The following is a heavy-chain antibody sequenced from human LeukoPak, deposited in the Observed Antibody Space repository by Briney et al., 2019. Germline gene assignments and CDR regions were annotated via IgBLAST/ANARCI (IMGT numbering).Heavy chain of an antibody. J-gene: IGHJ4*02. CDR3: AKALGYYDSSGYLNFDS. CDR2: ISDNGGST. D-gene: IGHD3-22*01. CDR1: GFTFSNYV. V-gene: IGHV3-23*01. Sequence: GGSLRLSCAASGFTFSNYVMNWVRQAPGKGLEWVSGISDNGGSTYYADSVKGRFTLSRDNSKNTLDLQMSSLRAEDTAVYYCAKALGYYDSSGYLNFDSWGQGTLVTVSS.